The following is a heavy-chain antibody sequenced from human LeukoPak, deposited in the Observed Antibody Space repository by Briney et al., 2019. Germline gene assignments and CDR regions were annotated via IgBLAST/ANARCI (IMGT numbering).Heavy chain of an antibody. J-gene: IGHJ2*01. Sequence: PGGSLRLSCAASGFTFDDYGMSWVRQAPGKGLEWVSGINWNGGSTGYADSVKGRFTISRDNAKNSLCLQMNSLRAEDTALYHCARDGGYGSGSYNLHYWYFDLWGRGTLVTVSS. CDR1: GFTFDDYG. CDR2: INWNGGST. D-gene: IGHD3-10*01. CDR3: ARDGGYGSGSYNLHYWYFDL. V-gene: IGHV3-20*01.